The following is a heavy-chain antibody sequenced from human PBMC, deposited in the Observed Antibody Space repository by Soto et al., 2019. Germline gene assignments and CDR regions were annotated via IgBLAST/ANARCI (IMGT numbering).Heavy chain of an antibody. CDR1: GGSISSSSYY. Sequence: NPSETLSLTCTVSGGSISSSSYYWGWIRQPPGKGLEWIGSIYYSGSTYYNPSLKSRVTISVDTSKNQFSLKLSSVTAADTAVYYCARLGDYYYYGMDVWGQGTTVTVSS. J-gene: IGHJ6*02. CDR2: IYYSGST. CDR3: ARLGDYYYYGMDV. V-gene: IGHV4-39*01.